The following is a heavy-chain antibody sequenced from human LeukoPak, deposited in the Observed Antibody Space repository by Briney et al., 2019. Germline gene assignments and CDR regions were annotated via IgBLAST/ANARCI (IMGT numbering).Heavy chain of an antibody. CDR3: AKATTTVLVFDY. Sequence: GGSLRLSCAASGFTFSSYAMHWVRQAPGKGLEWVSGISGSGGSTYYADSVKGRFTISRDNSNSKNTLYLQMNSLRAEDTAVYYCAKATTTVLVFDYWGQGTLVTVSS. D-gene: IGHD4-17*01. J-gene: IGHJ4*02. CDR1: GFTFSSYA. V-gene: IGHV3-23*01. CDR2: ISGSGGST.